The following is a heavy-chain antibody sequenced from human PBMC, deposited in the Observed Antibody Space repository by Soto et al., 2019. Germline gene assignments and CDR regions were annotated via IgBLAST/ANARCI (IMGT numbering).Heavy chain of an antibody. J-gene: IGHJ4*02. CDR1: GFTFSDYY. CDR3: ARNQATGDRVVSPKPDY. CDR2: ISSSGSTI. D-gene: IGHD7-27*01. Sequence: GGSLRLSCAASGFTFSDYYMSWIRQAPGKGLEWVSYISSSGSTIYYADSVKGRFTISRDNAKNSLYLQMNSLRAEDTAVYYCARNQATGDRVVSPKPDYWGQGTLVTVSS. V-gene: IGHV3-11*01.